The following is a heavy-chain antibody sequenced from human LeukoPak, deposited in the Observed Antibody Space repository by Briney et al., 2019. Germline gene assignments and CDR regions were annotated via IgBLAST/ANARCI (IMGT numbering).Heavy chain of an antibody. Sequence: GGSLRLSCAASGFSFSTYAMTWVRQAPGKGLEWVSGISGSGGTTNYADSVKGRFTISRANSKNTLYLQMNSLRAEDTAVYYCAKSEGFVGGSYWGGYFDYWGQGTLVTVSS. CDR1: GFSFSTYA. J-gene: IGHJ4*02. CDR2: ISGSGGTT. D-gene: IGHD1-26*01. CDR3: AKSEGFVGGSYWGGYFDY. V-gene: IGHV3-23*01.